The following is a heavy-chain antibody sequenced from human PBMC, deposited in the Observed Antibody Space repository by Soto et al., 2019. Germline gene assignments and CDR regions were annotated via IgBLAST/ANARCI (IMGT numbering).Heavy chain of an antibody. Sequence: SETLSLTCTVSGGSMRSYYWSWIRQPPGKGLEWIGYIYIYNGVSSNHNPSLKSRVTISIDTSKNQFSLRLSSVTAADTAVYYCAREYGDYRRFDYWGQGTLVTVS. V-gene: IGHV4-59*01. D-gene: IGHD4-17*01. CDR3: AREYGDYRRFDY. CDR2: IYIYNGVSS. J-gene: IGHJ4*02. CDR1: GGSMRSYY.